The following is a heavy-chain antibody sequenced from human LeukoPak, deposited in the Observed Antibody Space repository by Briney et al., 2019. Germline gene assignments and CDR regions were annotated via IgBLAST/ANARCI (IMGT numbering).Heavy chain of an antibody. V-gene: IGHV3-74*03. J-gene: IGHJ4*02. CDR3: LRSRGNNYGYWDS. Sequence: GGSLRLSCAASGFTFSSDWMHWVRQVPGKGLVWVSRINGGGTSKTYADSVKGRFTISRDNAKNILYLQMNSLGAEDSAVYYCLRSRGNNYGYWDSWGQGTLVTVSS. D-gene: IGHD5-18*01. CDR1: GFTFSSDW. CDR2: INGGGTSK.